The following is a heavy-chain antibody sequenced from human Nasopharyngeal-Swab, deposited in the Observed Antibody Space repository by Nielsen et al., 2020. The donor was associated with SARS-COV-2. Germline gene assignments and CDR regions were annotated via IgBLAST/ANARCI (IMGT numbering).Heavy chain of an antibody. CDR3: ARGSGYDGYYYYGMDV. J-gene: IGHJ6*02. D-gene: IGHD5-12*01. V-gene: IGHV3-23*01. CDR2: ISGSGGST. Sequence: GGSLRLSCAASGFTFSSYAMSWVRQAPGKGLEWVSAISGSGGSTYYADSVKGRFTISRDNAKNSLYLQMNSLRDEDTAVYYCARGSGYDGYYYYGMDVWGQGTTVTVSS. CDR1: GFTFSSYA.